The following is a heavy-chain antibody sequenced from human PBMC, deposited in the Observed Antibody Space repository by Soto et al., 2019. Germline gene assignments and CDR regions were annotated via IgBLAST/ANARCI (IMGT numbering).Heavy chain of an antibody. V-gene: IGHV2-70*01. CDR1: GFSLSTSGMC. Sequence: ESGPTLVNPTQTLTLTCTFSGFSLSTSGMCVSWIRQPPGKALEWLALIDWDDDKYYSTSLKTRLTISKDTSKNQVVLTMTNMDPVDTATYYCARARAPRPYSSSWYEFHYWGQGTLVTVSS. CDR2: IDWDDDK. J-gene: IGHJ4*02. D-gene: IGHD6-13*01. CDR3: ARARAPRPYSSSWYEFHY.